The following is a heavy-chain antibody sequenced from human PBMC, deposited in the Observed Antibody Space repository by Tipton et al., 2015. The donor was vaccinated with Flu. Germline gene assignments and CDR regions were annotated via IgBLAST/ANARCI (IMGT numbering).Heavy chain of an antibody. CDR3: ARDLGWGYCSSTSCYRYYGMDV. J-gene: IGHJ6*02. V-gene: IGHV3-53*04. Sequence: QLVQSGGGLVQPGGSLRLSCAASGFTVSSNYMSWVRQAPGKGLEWVSVIYSGGSTYYADSVKGRFTISRHNSKNTLYLQMNSLGAEDTAVYYCARDLGWGYCSSTSCYRYYGMDVWGQGTTVTVSS. CDR2: IYSGGST. D-gene: IGHD2-2*02. CDR1: GFTVSSNY.